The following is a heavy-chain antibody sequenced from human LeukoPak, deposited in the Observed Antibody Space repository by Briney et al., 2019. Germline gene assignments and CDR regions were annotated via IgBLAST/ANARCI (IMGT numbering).Heavy chain of an antibody. V-gene: IGHV1-46*01. Sequence: APVKVSCKASGYTFTSYYMHWVRQAPGQGLEWMGIINPSGGSTSYAQKFQGRVTMTRDTSTSTVYMELSSLRSEDTAVYYCARADCGGYCYPSTYFDYWGQGTLVTVSS. D-gene: IGHD2-21*01. CDR3: ARADCGGYCYPSTYFDY. J-gene: IGHJ4*02. CDR1: GYTFTSYY. CDR2: INPSGGST.